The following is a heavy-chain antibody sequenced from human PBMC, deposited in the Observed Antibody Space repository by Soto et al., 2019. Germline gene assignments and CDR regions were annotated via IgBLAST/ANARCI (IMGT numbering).Heavy chain of an antibody. Sequence: SVKVSCKASGGTFSSYTISWVRQAPGQGLEWMGRIIPILGIANYAQKFQGRVTITADKSTSTAYMELSSLGSEDTAVYYCARLEGIAVAGAHYWGQGTLVTVSS. CDR2: IIPILGIA. D-gene: IGHD6-19*01. CDR3: ARLEGIAVAGAHY. V-gene: IGHV1-69*02. CDR1: GGTFSSYT. J-gene: IGHJ4*02.